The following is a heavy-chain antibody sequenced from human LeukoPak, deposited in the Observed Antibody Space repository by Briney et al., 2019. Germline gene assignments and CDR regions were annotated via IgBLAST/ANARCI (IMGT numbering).Heavy chain of an antibody. Sequence: GGSRRLSCAASGFTFSNAWMSWVRQAPGKGLEWVSGISWNSGSIGYADSVKGRFTVSRDNAKNSLYLQMNSLRAEDTALYYCAKDAYLYYGAGPYYYGMDVWGQGTTVTVSS. V-gene: IGHV3-9*01. CDR1: GFTFSNAW. CDR2: ISWNSGSI. D-gene: IGHD4-17*01. J-gene: IGHJ6*02. CDR3: AKDAYLYYGAGPYYYGMDV.